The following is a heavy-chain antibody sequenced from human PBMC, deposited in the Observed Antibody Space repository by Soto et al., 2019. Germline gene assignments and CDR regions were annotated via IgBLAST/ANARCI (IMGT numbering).Heavy chain of an antibody. J-gene: IGHJ4*02. CDR2: IFPADSDT. CDR3: ARNGYSGYEVDY. V-gene: IGHV5-51*03. D-gene: IGHD5-12*01. CDR1: GLRCTDTG. Sequence: GEPMQVPWSCSGLRCTDTGGAWVRQMPGKGLEWMGIIFPADSDTRYSPSFQGQVTISSDKSISTAYLQWNSLKASDTAVYYCARNGYSGYEVDYWGQGTLVTVSS.